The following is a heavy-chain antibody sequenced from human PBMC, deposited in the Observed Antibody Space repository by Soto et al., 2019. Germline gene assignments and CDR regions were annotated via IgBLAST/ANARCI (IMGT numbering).Heavy chain of an antibody. CDR2: ISSSSSYI. J-gene: IGHJ4*02. D-gene: IGHD2-2*01. V-gene: IGHV3-21*01. Sequence: GGSLRLSCAASGFTFSSYSMNWVRQAPGKGLEWVSSISSSSSYIYYADSVKGRFTISRDNAKNSLYLQMNSLRAEDTAVYYCASFSGVVVPAAYDYWGQGTLVTVS. CDR1: GFTFSSYS. CDR3: ASFSGVVVPAAYDY.